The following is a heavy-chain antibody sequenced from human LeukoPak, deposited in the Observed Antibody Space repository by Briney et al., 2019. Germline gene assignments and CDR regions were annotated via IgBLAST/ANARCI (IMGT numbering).Heavy chain of an antibody. CDR3: ARVDFSPKTNYYGVAV. V-gene: IGHV3-66*01. J-gene: IGHJ6*02. CDR2: IYSDGHT. CDR1: GFIVSSTY. D-gene: IGHD3/OR15-3a*01. Sequence: GGSLRLSCAASGFIVSSTYMSWVRQAPGKGLEWVSIIYSDGHTYYADSVKGRLTISRDNSKNTLYLQINSLRAEDTAVYYCARVDFSPKTNYYGVAVGAQGPTAPVPS.